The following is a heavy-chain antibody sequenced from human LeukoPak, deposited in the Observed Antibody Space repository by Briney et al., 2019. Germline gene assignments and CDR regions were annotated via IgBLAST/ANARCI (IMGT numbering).Heavy chain of an antibody. Sequence: PSETLSLTCAVYGGSFSGYYWSWIRQPPGKGLEWIGEINHSGSTNYNPSLKSRVTISVDTSKNQFSLKLSSVTAADTAVCYCARTVLRYFDWVPSGFDYWGQGTLVTVSS. CDR3: ARTVLRYFDWVPSGFDY. CDR1: GGSFSGYY. V-gene: IGHV4-34*01. J-gene: IGHJ4*02. D-gene: IGHD3-9*01. CDR2: INHSGST.